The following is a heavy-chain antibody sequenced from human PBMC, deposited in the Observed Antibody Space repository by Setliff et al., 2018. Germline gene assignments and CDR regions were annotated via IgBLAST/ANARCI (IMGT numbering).Heavy chain of an antibody. Sequence: ASVKVSCKVSGYTFSDYYIHWVQQAPGKGLEWVGRIDPEDGKTIYSEKFEARVTINADTSIDASYVELSSLRSDDTATYYCARADGFDLDPWGQGTLVTVSS. CDR3: ARADGFDLDP. V-gene: IGHV1-69-2*01. D-gene: IGHD5-12*01. CDR1: GYTFSDYY. CDR2: IDPEDGKT. J-gene: IGHJ5*02.